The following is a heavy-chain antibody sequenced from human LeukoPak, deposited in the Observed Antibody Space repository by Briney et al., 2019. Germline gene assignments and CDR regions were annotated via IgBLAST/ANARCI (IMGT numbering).Heavy chain of an antibody. D-gene: IGHD1-26*01. J-gene: IGHJ4*02. CDR3: ARGGTYSRGLLVY. CDR2: IYYSGST. V-gene: IGHV4-59*08. CDR1: GGSISSYY. Sequence: PSETLSLTCTVSGGSISSYYWSWIRQPPGKGLEWIGYIYYSGSTNYNPSLKSRVTISVDTSKNQFSLKLSSVTAADTAVYYCARGGTYSRGLLVYWGQGTLVTVSS.